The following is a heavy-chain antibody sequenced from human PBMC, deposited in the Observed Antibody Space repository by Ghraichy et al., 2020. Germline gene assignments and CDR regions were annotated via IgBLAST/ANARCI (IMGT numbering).Heavy chain of an antibody. D-gene: IGHD6-19*01. CDR2: INQDGGET. CDR1: GFSFSNYW. Sequence: GESLNISCAASGFSFSNYWMSWVRQAPGKGLEGVANINQDGGETFYVDSVKGRFTISRDNAKNSLFLQMNSLRADDTAVYYCARDGWTDYWGQGALVTVSS. J-gene: IGHJ4*02. CDR3: ARDGWTDY. V-gene: IGHV3-7*03.